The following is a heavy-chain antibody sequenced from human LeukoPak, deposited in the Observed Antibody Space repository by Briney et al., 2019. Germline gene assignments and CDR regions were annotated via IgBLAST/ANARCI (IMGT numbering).Heavy chain of an antibody. CDR2: INPNSGGT. J-gene: IGHJ4*02. Sequence: GASVKVSCKASGYTFTGYYMHWVRQAPGQGLEWMGWINPNSGGTNYAQKFLGRVTMTRDTSISTAYMELSRLRSDDTAVYYCARSGPEWLVEFWDYWGQGTLVTVSS. V-gene: IGHV1-2*02. CDR1: GYTFTGYY. CDR3: ARSGPEWLVEFWDY. D-gene: IGHD6-19*01.